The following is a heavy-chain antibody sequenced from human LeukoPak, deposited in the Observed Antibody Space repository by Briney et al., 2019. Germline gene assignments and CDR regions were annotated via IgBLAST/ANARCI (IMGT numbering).Heavy chain of an antibody. Sequence: PSETLSLTCTVSGGSISSYYWSWIRQPPGKGLEWIGYIYYSGSTNYNPSLKSRVTISVDTSKNQFSLKLSSVTAADTAVYYCARASMVIPYFDYWGQGTLVTVSS. V-gene: IGHV4-59*08. CDR1: GGSISSYY. CDR3: ARASMVIPYFDY. D-gene: IGHD3-22*01. J-gene: IGHJ4*02. CDR2: IYYSGST.